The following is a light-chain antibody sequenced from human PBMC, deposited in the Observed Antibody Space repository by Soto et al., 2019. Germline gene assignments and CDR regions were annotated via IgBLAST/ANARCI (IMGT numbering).Light chain of an antibody. Sequence: QSALTQPPSASGSPGQSVTISCTGTSSDIGRNNYVSWYQQHPGEAPKLMIYEVNQRPSGVPDRFSGSKSGNTASLTVSGLQAEDEADYYCASFGGSKVFGGGTKVTVL. CDR3: ASFGGSKV. J-gene: IGLJ3*02. CDR1: SSDIGRNNY. CDR2: EVN. V-gene: IGLV2-8*01.